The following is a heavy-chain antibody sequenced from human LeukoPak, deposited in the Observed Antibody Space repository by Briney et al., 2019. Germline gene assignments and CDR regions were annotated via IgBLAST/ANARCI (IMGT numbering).Heavy chain of an antibody. CDR1: GYTFTGYY. CDR2: INPNSGGT. CDR3: ARGCPRANGEYYFDY. V-gene: IGHV1-2*02. D-gene: IGHD3-10*01. J-gene: IGHJ4*02. Sequence: GASVKVSCKASGYTFTGYYMHWVRQAPGQGLEWMGWINPNSGGTNYAQKFQGRVTMTRDTSISTAYMELSRLRSDDTAVYYCARGCPRANGEYYFDYWGQGTLVTVSS.